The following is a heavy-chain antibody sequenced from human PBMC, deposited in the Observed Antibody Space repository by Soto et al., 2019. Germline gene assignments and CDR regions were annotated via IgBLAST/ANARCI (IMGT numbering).Heavy chain of an antibody. J-gene: IGHJ5*02. V-gene: IGHV3-21*01. Sequence: EVQLVESGGGLVKPGGSLRLSCAASGFTFSSYSMNWVRQAPGKGLEWVSSISSSSSYIYYADSVKGRFTISRDNAKNSLYLQMNCLRAEDTAVYYCARDSGGTHRKYNWFDPWGQGTLVTVSS. CDR2: ISSSSSYI. CDR3: ARDSGGTHRKYNWFDP. D-gene: IGHD6-19*01. CDR1: GFTFSSYS.